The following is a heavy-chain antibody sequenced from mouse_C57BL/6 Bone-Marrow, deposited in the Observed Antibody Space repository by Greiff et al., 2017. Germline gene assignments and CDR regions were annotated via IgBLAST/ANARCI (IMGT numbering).Heavy chain of an antibody. CDR2: IYPRDGST. J-gene: IGHJ2*01. V-gene: IGHV1-85*01. CDR1: GYTFTSYD. Sequence: QVQLQQSGPELVKPGASVKLSCKASGYTFTSYDINWVKHRPGQGLEWIGWIYPRDGSTKYNEKFKGKATLTVDTSSSTAYMERHSLTSEDSAVYFCARRDYYAHLDYWGQGNTLTVSS. D-gene: IGHD1-1*01. CDR3: ARRDYYAHLDY.